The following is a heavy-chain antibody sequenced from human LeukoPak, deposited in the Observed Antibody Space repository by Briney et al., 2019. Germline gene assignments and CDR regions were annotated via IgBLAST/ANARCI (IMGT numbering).Heavy chain of an antibody. CDR3: WKKGDFWSGYYPFDD. Sequence: PGGSLRLSCAASGFTFSSYAMTWVRQAPGKGLEWVSGISGGGGSSYYADSVKGRFTISRDNSKNTLYLQMISLRAEDTAVYYCWKKGDFWSGYYPFDDWGQGTLVTVSS. CDR2: ISGGGGSS. D-gene: IGHD3-3*01. J-gene: IGHJ4*02. V-gene: IGHV3-23*01. CDR1: GFTFSSYA.